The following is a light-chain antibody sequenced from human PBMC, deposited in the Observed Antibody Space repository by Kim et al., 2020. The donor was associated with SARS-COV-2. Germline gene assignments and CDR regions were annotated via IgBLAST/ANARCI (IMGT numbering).Light chain of an antibody. CDR1: SSVVGGYNF. J-gene: IGLJ3*02. V-gene: IGLV2-11*01. Sequence: GQSVSISCTGTSSVVGGYNFVSWYQHHPGKAPKLIIYDVTKRPSGVPDRFSGSKSGNTASLTISGLQADDEADYYCCSYAGTYSLVFGGGTQLTVL. CDR3: CSYAGTYSLV. CDR2: DVT.